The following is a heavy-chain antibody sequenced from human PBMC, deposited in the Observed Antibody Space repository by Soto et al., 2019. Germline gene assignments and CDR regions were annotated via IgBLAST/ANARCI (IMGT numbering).Heavy chain of an antibody. V-gene: IGHV1-2*04. D-gene: IGHD6-19*01. CDR3: ARGGAVAGTGVWRRELLEIPSFDI. J-gene: IGHJ3*02. CDR1: GYTFTGYY. CDR2: INPNSGGT. Sequence: ASVKVSCKASGYTFTGYYMHWVRQAPGQGLEWMGWINPNSGGTNYAQKFQGWVTMTRDTSISTAYMELSRLRSDDTAVYYCARGGAVAGTGVWRRELLEIPSFDIWG.